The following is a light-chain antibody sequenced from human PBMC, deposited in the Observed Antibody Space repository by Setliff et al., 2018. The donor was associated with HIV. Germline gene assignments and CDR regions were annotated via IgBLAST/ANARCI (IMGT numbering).Light chain of an antibody. CDR3: QSADSSGTYVV. Sequence: SYELTQTPSVSVSPGQTARITCSGDALPKQYAYWYQQKPGQAPVPVIYKDSERPSGIPEQFSGSSSGTTVTLTISGVQAEDEADYYCQSADSSGTYVVFGGGTK. CDR2: KDS. CDR1: ALPKQY. J-gene: IGLJ2*01. V-gene: IGLV3-25*03.